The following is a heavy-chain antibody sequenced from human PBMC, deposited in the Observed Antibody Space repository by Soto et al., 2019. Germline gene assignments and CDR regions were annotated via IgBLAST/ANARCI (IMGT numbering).Heavy chain of an antibody. V-gene: IGHV4-4*02. J-gene: IGHJ5*02. D-gene: IGHD2-15*01. CDR2: IYHSGST. Sequence: SETLSLTCAVSSGSISSSNWWSWVRQPPGKGLEWIGEIYHSGSTNYNPSLKSRVTISVDKSKNQFSLKLSSVTAADTAVYYCARGPAVVAATQDWFDPWGQGTLVTVSS. CDR1: SGSISSSNW. CDR3: ARGPAVVAATQDWFDP.